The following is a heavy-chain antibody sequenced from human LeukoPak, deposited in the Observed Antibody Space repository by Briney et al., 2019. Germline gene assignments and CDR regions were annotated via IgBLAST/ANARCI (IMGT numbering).Heavy chain of an antibody. CDR3: ARGRYYYGSGIPNDY. CDR1: GGSFSGYY. D-gene: IGHD3-10*01. V-gene: IGHV4-34*01. CDR2: INHSGST. J-gene: IGHJ4*02. Sequence: KPSETLSLTCAVYGGSFSGYYWSWIRQPPGKGLEWIGEINHSGSTNYNPSLKSRVTISVDTSKNQFSLKLSSVTAADTAVYYCARGRYYYGSGIPNDYWGQGTLVTVSS.